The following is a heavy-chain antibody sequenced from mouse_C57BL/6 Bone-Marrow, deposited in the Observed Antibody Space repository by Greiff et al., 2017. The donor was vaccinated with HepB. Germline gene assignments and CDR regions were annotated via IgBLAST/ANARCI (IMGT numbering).Heavy chain of an antibody. D-gene: IGHD1-1*01. J-gene: IGHJ3*01. V-gene: IGHV1-54*01. Sequence: VKLQQSGAELVRPGTSVKVSCKASGYAFTNYLIEWVKQRPGQGLEWIGVINPGSGGTNYNEKFKGKATLTADKSSSTAYMQLSSLTSEDSAVYFCARQGSYYGAWFAYWGQGTLVTVSA. CDR1: GYAFTNYL. CDR2: INPGSGGT. CDR3: ARQGSYYGAWFAY.